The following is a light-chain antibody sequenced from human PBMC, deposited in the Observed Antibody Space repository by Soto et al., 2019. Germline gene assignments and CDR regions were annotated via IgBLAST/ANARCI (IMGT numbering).Light chain of an antibody. CDR3: QQSYSVPHT. J-gene: IGKJ2*01. CDR2: AAS. Sequence: DIQMTQSPSSLSASVGDRVTITCRASQNIFSYLSWYQHKPGKAPKLLIYAASSLQSGVPSSFSGSGSGTDFALTISSLQPEDFATFYCQQSYSVPHTFGQGTNVEI. CDR1: QNIFSY. V-gene: IGKV1-39*01.